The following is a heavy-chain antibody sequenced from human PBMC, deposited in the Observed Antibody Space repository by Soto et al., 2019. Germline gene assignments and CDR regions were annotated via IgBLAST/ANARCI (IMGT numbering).Heavy chain of an antibody. CDR3: ARDAPPLAYYYDPNWFDP. V-gene: IGHV3-48*02. CDR2: ISSSSSTI. J-gene: IGHJ5*02. D-gene: IGHD3-22*01. Sequence: PGGSLRLSCAASGFTFSSYSMNWVRQAPGKGLEWVSYISSSSSTIYYADSVKGRFTISRDNAKNSMYLQMNSLRDEDTAVYYCARDAPPLAYYYDPNWFDPWGQGTLVT. CDR1: GFTFSSYS.